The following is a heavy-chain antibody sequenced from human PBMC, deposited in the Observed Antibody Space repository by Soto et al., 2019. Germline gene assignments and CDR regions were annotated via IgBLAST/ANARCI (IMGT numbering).Heavy chain of an antibody. J-gene: IGHJ6*02. Sequence: HPGGSLRLSCAASGGTFKSGGMSWGRQAPGQGRGWVSAISGSGGSNYYADSLTGRFTISRDHAKNSLYLPMNSLTAEDTAVSYCATGDCSGGSCYSAYYYGMDVWGHGTTVTVSS. CDR2: ISGSGGSN. D-gene: IGHD2-15*01. CDR3: ATGDCSGGSCYSAYYYGMDV. CDR1: GGTFKSGG. V-gene: IGHV3-23*01.